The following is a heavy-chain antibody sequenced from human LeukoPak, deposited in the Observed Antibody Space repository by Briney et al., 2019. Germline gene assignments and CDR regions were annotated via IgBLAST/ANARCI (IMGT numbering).Heavy chain of an antibody. Sequence: SETLSLTCTVSGGSISSYYCSWIRQPAGKGLEWIGRIYTSGSTNYNPSLKSRVTMSVDTSKNQFSLKLSSVTAADTAVYYCAREAEDIVVVPAATYYYDYYMDVWGKGTTVTVSS. J-gene: IGHJ6*03. D-gene: IGHD2-2*01. V-gene: IGHV4-4*07. CDR2: IYTSGST. CDR3: AREAEDIVVVPAATYYYDYYMDV. CDR1: GGSISSYY.